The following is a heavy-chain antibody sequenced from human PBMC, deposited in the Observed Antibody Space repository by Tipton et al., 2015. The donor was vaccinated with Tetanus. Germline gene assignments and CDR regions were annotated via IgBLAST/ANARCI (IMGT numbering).Heavy chain of an antibody. CDR3: ARAPAYDFGLRMDV. Sequence: SLRLSCAASGFTFSSYEMNWVRQAPGKGLEWVSFISRSGTTLYYADSVKGRFTVSRDNAKNSVYLQMNSLRAEDTAVYYCARAPAYDFGLRMDVWGQGTTVSVSS. D-gene: IGHD3-3*01. V-gene: IGHV3-48*03. CDR2: ISRSGTTL. CDR1: GFTFSSYE. J-gene: IGHJ6*02.